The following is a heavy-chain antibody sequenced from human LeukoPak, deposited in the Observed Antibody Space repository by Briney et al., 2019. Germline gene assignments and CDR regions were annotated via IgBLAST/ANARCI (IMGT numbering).Heavy chain of an antibody. J-gene: IGHJ2*01. V-gene: IGHV3-23*01. CDR2: ISGGGGST. CDR3: AKVGIRISLIVVVFTTADDWYFDL. Sequence: PGGSLPLSCAASGFTFSNYAMCWVRQAPGKGLEWVSGISGGGGSTYYAVSVKGRLTISRDNSKNTLYLQMDSLRAEDTAVYYCAKVGIRISLIVVVFTTADDWYFDLWGQGTLVTVSS. D-gene: IGHD3-22*01. CDR1: GFTFSNYA.